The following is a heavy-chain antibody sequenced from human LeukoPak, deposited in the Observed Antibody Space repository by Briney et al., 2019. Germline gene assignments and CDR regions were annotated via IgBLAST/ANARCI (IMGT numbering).Heavy chain of an antibody. CDR1: GFTFSQYW. D-gene: IGHD2-21*01. Sequence: PGGSLRLSCAASGFTFSQYWMSWVRQAPGKGLEWVANIGEDGSEIYYVDSVKGRFTIPRDNAKNSLYLQMNSLRAEDTAAYYCATNSGWRFDYWGQGTLVTVSS. V-gene: IGHV3-7*02. CDR2: IGEDGSEI. J-gene: IGHJ4*02. CDR3: ATNSGWRFDY.